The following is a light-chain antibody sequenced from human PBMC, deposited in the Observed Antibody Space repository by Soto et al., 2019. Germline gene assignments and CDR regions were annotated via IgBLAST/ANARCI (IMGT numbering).Light chain of an antibody. V-gene: IGLV3-10*01. CDR1: ALPKKS. Sequence: SYELTQPPSVSVSPGQTARITCSGDALPKKSASWYQQKSGQAPVLVIYEDNKRPSGIPERFSGSSSGTLATLSISGAQVEDEADYYCYSTDSSGTPVFGRGTKVTVL. CDR2: EDN. J-gene: IGLJ1*01. CDR3: YSTDSSGTPV.